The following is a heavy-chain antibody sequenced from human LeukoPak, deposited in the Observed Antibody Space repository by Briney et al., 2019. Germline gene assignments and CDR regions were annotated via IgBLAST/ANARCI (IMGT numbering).Heavy chain of an antibody. V-gene: IGHV3-48*03. CDR2: ISSSGSTI. D-gene: IGHD3-3*01. J-gene: IGHJ4*02. CDR1: GFTFSSYE. CDR3: ARSSSDFWSGYYTGNYFDY. Sequence: GESLRLSCAASGFTFSSYEMNWVRQAPGKGLEWVSYISSSGSTIYYADSVKGRFTISRDNAKNSLYLQMNSLRAEDTAVYYCARSSSDFWSGYYTGNYFDYWGQGTLVTVSS.